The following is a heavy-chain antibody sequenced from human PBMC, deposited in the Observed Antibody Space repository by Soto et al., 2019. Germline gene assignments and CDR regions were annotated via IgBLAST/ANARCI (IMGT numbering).Heavy chain of an antibody. CDR1: GYTFTSYG. Sequence: QVQLVQSGAEVKKPGASVKVSCKASGYTFTSYGISWVRQAPGQGLEWMGWISAYNGNTNYAQKLQGRVTMTTDTSTSTGDMELRSLRSDDTAVYYCARDLAAAEGIWYFQHWGQGTLVTVSS. V-gene: IGHV1-18*01. CDR2: ISAYNGNT. D-gene: IGHD6-13*01. CDR3: ARDLAAAEGIWYFQH. J-gene: IGHJ1*01.